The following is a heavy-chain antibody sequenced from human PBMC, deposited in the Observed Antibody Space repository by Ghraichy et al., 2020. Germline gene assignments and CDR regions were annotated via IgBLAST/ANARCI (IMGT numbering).Heavy chain of an antibody. CDR3: ARHRVRWQLWHYFDS. CDR2: IYSSGST. CDR1: GDSISSYY. Sequence: SQTLSLTCTYNVSGDSISSYYWSWIRQPPGKGLEWIGYIYSSGSTDYNPSLKSRVSTSLDASKNQFSLRLTSVPAADTAVYYCARHRVRWQLWHYFDSWAQGPLVIVSS. D-gene: IGHD6-6*01. V-gene: IGHV4-59*08. J-gene: IGHJ4*02.